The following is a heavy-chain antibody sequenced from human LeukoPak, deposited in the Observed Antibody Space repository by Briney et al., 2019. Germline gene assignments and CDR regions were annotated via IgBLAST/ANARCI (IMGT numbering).Heavy chain of an antibody. V-gene: IGHV4-30-4*08. CDR1: GGSISSGDYY. D-gene: IGHD2-2*02. CDR2: IYYSGST. Sequence: PSQTLSLTCTVSGGSISSGDYYWSWIRQPPGKGLEWIGYIYYSGSTYYNPSLKSRVTISVGTSKNQFSLKLSSVTAADTAVYYCARGDVVVVPAAILTYYYYMDVWGKGTTVTVSS. CDR3: ARGDVVVVPAAILTYYYYMDV. J-gene: IGHJ6*03.